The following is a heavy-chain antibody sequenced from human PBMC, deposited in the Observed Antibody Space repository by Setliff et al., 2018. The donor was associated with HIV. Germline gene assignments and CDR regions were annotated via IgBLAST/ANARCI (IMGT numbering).Heavy chain of an antibody. CDR2: IWYDGTNK. D-gene: IGHD6-19*01. Sequence: GESLTISCAASGFTFSSYGMHWVRQAPGKGLEWVAVIWYDGTNKYYADSVKGRFTISRDNFKNTLFLQMNSLRAEDTAVYYCARDQEWLVEVEGDALHIWGQGTEVTVS. V-gene: IGHV3-33*01. CDR1: GFTFSSYG. J-gene: IGHJ3*02. CDR3: ARDQEWLVEVEGDALHI.